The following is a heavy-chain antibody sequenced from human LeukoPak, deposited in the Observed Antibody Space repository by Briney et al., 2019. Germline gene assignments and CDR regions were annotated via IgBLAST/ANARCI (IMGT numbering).Heavy chain of an antibody. D-gene: IGHD2-2*01. CDR3: ARDVRLAAVPAASAPSYMDV. V-gene: IGHV3-7*01. J-gene: IGHJ6*03. Sequence: PGGSLRLSCAASGFTFSSYWMSWVRQAPGKGLEWVANIKQDGSEKYYVDSVKGRFTISRDNAKNSLYLQMNSLRAEDTAVYYCARDVRLAAVPAASAPSYMDVWGKGTTVTVSS. CDR1: GFTFSSYW. CDR2: IKQDGSEK.